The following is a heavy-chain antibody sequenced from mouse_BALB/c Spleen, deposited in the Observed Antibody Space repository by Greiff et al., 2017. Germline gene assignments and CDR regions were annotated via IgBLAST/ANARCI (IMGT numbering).Heavy chain of an antibody. V-gene: IGHV2-9*02. CDR1: GFSLTSYG. CDR2: IWAGGST. J-gene: IGHJ1*01. Sequence: QVQLKESGPGLVAPSQSLSITCTVSGFSLTSYGVHWVRQPPGKGLEWLGVIWAGGSTNYNSALMSRLSISKDNSKSQVFLKMNSLQTDDTAMYYCARDLSAYYGNYDWYFDVWGAGTTVTVSS. CDR3: ARDLSAYYGNYDWYFDV. D-gene: IGHD2-10*01.